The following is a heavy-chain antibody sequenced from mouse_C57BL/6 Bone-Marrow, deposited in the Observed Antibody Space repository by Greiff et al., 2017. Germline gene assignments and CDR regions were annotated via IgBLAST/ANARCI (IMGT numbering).Heavy chain of an antibody. J-gene: IGHJ2*01. CDR3: ARSDCYGSSFFDY. V-gene: IGHV1-80*01. CDR1: GYAFSSYW. Sequence: QVQLQQSGAELVKPGASVKISCKASGYAFSSYWMNWVKQRPGKGLEWIGQIYPGDGDTNYNGKFKGKATLTADKSSSTAYMQLSSLTSEDSAVYFCARSDCYGSSFFDYWGQGTTLTVSS. D-gene: IGHD1-1*01. CDR2: IYPGDGDT.